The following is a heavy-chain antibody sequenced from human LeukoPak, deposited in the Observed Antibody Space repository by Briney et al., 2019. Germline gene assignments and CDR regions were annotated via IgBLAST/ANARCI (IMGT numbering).Heavy chain of an antibody. Sequence: PSETLSLTCDVYGGSFSGYSWSWIRQPPGKRLEWIGEINHSGSTNYNPSLKSRVTISVDTSKNQSSLKLSSVTAADTAVYYWASRSGRYTPNDYWGQGTLVTVSS. J-gene: IGHJ4*02. V-gene: IGHV4-34*01. CDR3: ASRSGRYTPNDY. CDR2: INHSGST. CDR1: GGSFSGYS. D-gene: IGHD1-26*01.